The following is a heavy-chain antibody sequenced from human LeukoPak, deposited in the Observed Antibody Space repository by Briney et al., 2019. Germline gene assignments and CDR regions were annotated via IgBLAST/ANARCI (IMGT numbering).Heavy chain of an antibody. CDR3: ARDRDVLLWFGELPPMDV. J-gene: IGHJ6*02. V-gene: IGHV3-30-3*01. CDR2: ISYDGSNK. D-gene: IGHD3-10*01. CDR1: GFTFSSYA. Sequence: PGGSLRLSCAASGFTFSSYAMHWVRQAPGKGLEWVAVISYDGSNKYYADSVKGRFTISRDNSKNTLYLQMNSLRAEGTAVYYCARDRDVLLWFGELPPMDVWGQGTTVTVSS.